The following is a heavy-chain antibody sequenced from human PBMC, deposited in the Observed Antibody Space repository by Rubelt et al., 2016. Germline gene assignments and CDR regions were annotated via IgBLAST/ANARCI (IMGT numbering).Heavy chain of an antibody. Sequence: SRDNSKNTLYLQMNSLRAEDTAVYYCARLRELLQADEDYWGQGTLVTVSS. J-gene: IGHJ4*02. D-gene: IGHD1-26*01. CDR3: ARLRELLQADEDY. V-gene: IGHV3-30*01.